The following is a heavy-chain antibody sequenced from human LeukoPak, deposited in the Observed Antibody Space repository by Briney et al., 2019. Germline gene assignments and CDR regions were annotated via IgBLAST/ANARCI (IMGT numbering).Heavy chain of an antibody. CDR3: ARDYCSSTSCLFDY. V-gene: IGHV1-2*06. CDR2: INPNSGDT. D-gene: IGHD2-2*01. Sequence: ASVKVSCKASGYTFTAYHMHWVRQAPGQGLEWMGRINPNSGDTNYAQKFQGRVTMTRDTSISTAYMELSRLRSDDTAVYYCARDYCSSTSCLFDYWGQGTLVSVSS. J-gene: IGHJ4*02. CDR1: GYTFTAYH.